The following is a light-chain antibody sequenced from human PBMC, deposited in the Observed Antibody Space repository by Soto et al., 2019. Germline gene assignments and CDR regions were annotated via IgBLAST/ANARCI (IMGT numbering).Light chain of an antibody. CDR2: GAS. J-gene: IGKJ1*01. V-gene: IGKV3-20*01. CDR1: QSVSSSY. Sequence: EIVLTQFPATLSLSPGDGATLSCRASQSVSSSYLAWYQQKPGQAPRLLIYGASSRATGIPDRFSGSGSGTDFTLTISRLEPEDFAVYYCQQYGSSPWTFGQGTKVDIK. CDR3: QQYGSSPWT.